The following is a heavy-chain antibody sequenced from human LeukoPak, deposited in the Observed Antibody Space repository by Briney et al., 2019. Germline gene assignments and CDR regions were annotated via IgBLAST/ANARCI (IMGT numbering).Heavy chain of an antibody. CDR1: GFIFLTYA. Sequence: GGSLRLSCSACGFIFLTYAMSWVSEARGKGLEWVAGISISGGSTYYAESGKGRFTISRDNSKNTLYLQMNRLRAEDTAVYYCAKDRELLFAHCWFDLWSRGPLVTVSS. D-gene: IGHD3-10*01. J-gene: IGHJ5*02. CDR2: ISISGGST. V-gene: IGHV3-23*01. CDR3: AKDRELLFAHCWFDL.